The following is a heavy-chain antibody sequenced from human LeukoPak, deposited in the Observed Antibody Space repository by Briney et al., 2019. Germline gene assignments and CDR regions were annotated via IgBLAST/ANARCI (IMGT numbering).Heavy chain of an antibody. CDR1: GFTFSSYS. V-gene: IGHV3-21*01. D-gene: IGHD6-6*01. Sequence: GGSLRLSCAASGFTFSSYSMNWVRQAPEKGLEWVSSISSSSSYIYYADSVKGRFTISRDNAKNSLYLQMNSLRAEDTAVYYCARVSIAAHYYYYYVDVWGKGTTVTVSS. CDR3: ARVSIAAHYYYYYVDV. J-gene: IGHJ6*03. CDR2: ISSSSSYI.